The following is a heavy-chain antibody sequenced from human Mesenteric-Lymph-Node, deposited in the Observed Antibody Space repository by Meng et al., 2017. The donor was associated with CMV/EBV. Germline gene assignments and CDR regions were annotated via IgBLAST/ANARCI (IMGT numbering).Heavy chain of an antibody. V-gene: IGHV4-30-4*08. D-gene: IGHD3-3*01. CDR2: IYYSGST. J-gene: IGHJ4*02. CDR1: GGSISSGDYY. CDR3: ARASSHYDFWRGRMHTQNFDY. Sequence: SETLSLTCTVSGGSISSGDYYWSWIRQPPGKGLEWIGYIYYSGSTYYNPSLKSRVTISVDTSKNQFSLKLSSVTAADTAVYYCARASSHYDFWRGRMHTQNFDYWGQGTLVTVSS.